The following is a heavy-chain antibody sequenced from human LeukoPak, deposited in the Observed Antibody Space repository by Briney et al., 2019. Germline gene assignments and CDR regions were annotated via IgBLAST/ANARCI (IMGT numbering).Heavy chain of an antibody. CDR1: GGSISSYY. CDR2: IYYSGST. J-gene: IGHJ3*02. CDR3: ARDHGDYGDHGDAFDI. V-gene: IGHV4-59*01. Sequence: PSETLSLTCTVSGGSISSYYWSWIRQPPGKGLEWIGYIYYSGSTNYNPSLKSRVTISVDTSKNQFSLKLSSVTAADTAVYYCARDHGDYGDHGDAFDIWGQGTMVTVSS. D-gene: IGHD4-17*01.